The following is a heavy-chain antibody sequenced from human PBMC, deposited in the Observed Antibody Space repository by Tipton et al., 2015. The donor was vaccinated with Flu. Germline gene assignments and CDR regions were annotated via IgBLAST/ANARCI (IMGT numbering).Heavy chain of an antibody. J-gene: IGHJ4*02. D-gene: IGHD5-12*01. CDR2: ISACCATT. CDR1: GGSITSGVDY. V-gene: IGHV4-31*03. Sequence: TLSLTCTVSGGSITSGVDYWSWIRQDPGKGLEWIGYISACCATTFYNPSLESRASISKDTSKNQFFLRLTSVTAADTAIYYCAKHSAYDYGWGQGTQVTVSS. CDR3: AKHSAYDYG.